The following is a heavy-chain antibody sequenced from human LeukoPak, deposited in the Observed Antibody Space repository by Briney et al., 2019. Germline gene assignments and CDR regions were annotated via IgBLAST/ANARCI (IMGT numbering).Heavy chain of an antibody. CDR1: GFTFSDYW. D-gene: IGHD2-21*01. J-gene: IGHJ3*02. Sequence: GGSLILSCAASGFTFSDYWMHWVRQAPGEGLVWVSRINRDASRPSYADSVKGRFTISRDNAKNTLYLQMNSLRADDTALYYCARETRETGRGDHQTDAFDIWGQGTMVSVSS. CDR2: INRDASRP. CDR3: ARETRETGRGDHQTDAFDI. V-gene: IGHV3-74*01.